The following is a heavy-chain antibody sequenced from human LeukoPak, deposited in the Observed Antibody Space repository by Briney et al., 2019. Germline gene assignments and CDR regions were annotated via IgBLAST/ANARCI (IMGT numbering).Heavy chain of an antibody. CDR1: GGSISSYY. J-gene: IGHJ4*02. D-gene: IGHD3-10*01. V-gene: IGHV4-59*12. CDR3: ARAYYYLYYFDY. Sequence: SETLSLTCTVSGGSISSYYWSWIRQPPGKGLEWIGYIYYSGSTNYNPSLKSRVTISVDTSKNQFSLELSSVTAADTAVYYCARAYYYLYYFDYWGQGTLVTVSS. CDR2: IYYSGST.